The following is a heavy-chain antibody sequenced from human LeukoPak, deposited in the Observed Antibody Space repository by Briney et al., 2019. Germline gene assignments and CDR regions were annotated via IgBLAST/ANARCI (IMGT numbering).Heavy chain of an antibody. CDR3: ARVSNWGSGGAIDY. J-gene: IGHJ4*02. D-gene: IGHD7-27*01. CDR1: GGSISSGGYS. V-gene: IGHV4-30-2*01. CDR2: IYHSGST. Sequence: SETLSLTCAVSGGSISSGGYSWSWIRQPPGKGLEWIGYIYHSGSTYYNPSLKSRVTISVDTSKNQFSLKLSSVTAADTAVYYCARVSNWGSGGAIDYWGQGTLVTVSS.